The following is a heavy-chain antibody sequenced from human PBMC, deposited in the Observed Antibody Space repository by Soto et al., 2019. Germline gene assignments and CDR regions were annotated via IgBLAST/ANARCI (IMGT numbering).Heavy chain of an antibody. D-gene: IGHD6-6*01. Sequence: PGGPLRLSCAASGFTFSSYAMSWVRQAPGKGLEWVSAISGSGGSTYYADSVKGRFTISRDNSKNTLYLQMNSLRAEDTAVYYCAKDPTRVAARDWFDPWGQGTLVTVSS. CDR2: ISGSGGST. V-gene: IGHV3-23*01. CDR1: GFTFSSYA. CDR3: AKDPTRVAARDWFDP. J-gene: IGHJ5*02.